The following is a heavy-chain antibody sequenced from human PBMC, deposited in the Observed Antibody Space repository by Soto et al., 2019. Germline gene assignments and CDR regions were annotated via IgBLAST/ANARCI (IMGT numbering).Heavy chain of an antibody. Sequence: SETLSLTCAVYGGSFSGYYWSWIRQPPGKGLEWIGEINHSGSTNYNPSLKSRVTISVDTSKNQFSLKLSSVTAADTAVYYCARAYGIRTYYYYMDVWGKGTTVTVSS. CDR3: ARAYGIRTYYYYMDV. CDR1: GGSFSGYY. V-gene: IGHV4-34*01. D-gene: IGHD3-10*01. CDR2: INHSGST. J-gene: IGHJ6*03.